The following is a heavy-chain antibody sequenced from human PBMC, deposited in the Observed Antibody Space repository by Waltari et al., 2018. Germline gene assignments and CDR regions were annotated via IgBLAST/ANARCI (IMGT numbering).Heavy chain of an antibody. Sequence: QVQLVQSGAEVKKPGASVKVSCKASGYTFTGYYMHWVRQAPGQGLEWMVWINPNSGGTNYAQKFQGRVTMTRDTSISTAYMELSRLRSDDTAVYYCATEPIYCSGGSCYAHWGQGTLVTVSS. CDR3: ATEPIYCSGGSCYAH. CDR2: INPNSGGT. CDR1: GYTFTGYY. V-gene: IGHV1-2*02. D-gene: IGHD2-15*01. J-gene: IGHJ4*02.